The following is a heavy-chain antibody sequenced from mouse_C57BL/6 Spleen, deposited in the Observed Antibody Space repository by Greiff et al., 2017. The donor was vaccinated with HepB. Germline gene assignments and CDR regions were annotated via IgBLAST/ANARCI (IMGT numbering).Heavy chain of an antibody. Sequence: VQLQQSGPELVKPGASVKISCKASGYAFSRSWMNWVKQRPGKGLEWIGRIYPGDGDTNYNGKFKGKATLTADKSSSTAYMQLSSLTSVDSAVYFGASDGYYERLAYWGQGTLVTVSA. CDR2: IYPGDGDT. CDR1: GYAFSRSW. CDR3: ASDGYYERLAY. V-gene: IGHV1-82*01. D-gene: IGHD2-3*01. J-gene: IGHJ3*01.